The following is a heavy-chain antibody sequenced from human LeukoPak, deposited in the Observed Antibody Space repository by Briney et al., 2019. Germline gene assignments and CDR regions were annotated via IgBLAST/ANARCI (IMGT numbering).Heavy chain of an antibody. Sequence: SETLSLTCAVYGGSFSGYYWSWIRQPPGKGLEWIGEINHSGSTNHNPSLKSRVTISVDTSKNQFSLKLSSVTAADTAVYYCARVRIFGVVIRKYYYGMDVWGQGTTVTVSS. CDR3: ARVRIFGVVIRKYYYGMDV. J-gene: IGHJ6*02. CDR1: GGSFSGYY. V-gene: IGHV4-34*01. CDR2: INHSGST. D-gene: IGHD3-3*01.